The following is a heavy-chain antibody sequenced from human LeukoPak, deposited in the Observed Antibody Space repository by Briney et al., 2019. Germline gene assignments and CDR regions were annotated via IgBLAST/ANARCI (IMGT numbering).Heavy chain of an antibody. V-gene: IGHV1-2*02. CDR3: AGGASGLT. CDR1: GYTFTGYW. CDR2: INPNSGDT. D-gene: IGHD6-25*01. J-gene: IGHJ4*02. Sequence: ASVKLSCKASGYTFTGYWMHWVRQAPGQGLEWMGWINPNSGDTDYAQKFQGRVTLTRDTSISTAYMEVSRLTSDDTAVYYCAGGASGLTWGQGTLVTVSS.